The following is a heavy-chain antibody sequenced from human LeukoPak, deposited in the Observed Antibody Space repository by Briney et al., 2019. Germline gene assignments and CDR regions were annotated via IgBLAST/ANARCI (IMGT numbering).Heavy chain of an antibody. CDR3: ASYGHHGVPRHAFDI. CDR2: RYHGGST. Sequence: PSETLSLTCAVSVGSISSSDGRSGRRQPPGEGLGLTFERYHGGSTNYSPSVKWRFTISVDTSKNQFSLKLHSVTAADAAVYYCASYGHHGVPRHAFDIWGQGTMVTVSS. V-gene: IGHV4-4*02. D-gene: IGHD3-3*01. CDR1: VGSISSSDG. J-gene: IGHJ3*02.